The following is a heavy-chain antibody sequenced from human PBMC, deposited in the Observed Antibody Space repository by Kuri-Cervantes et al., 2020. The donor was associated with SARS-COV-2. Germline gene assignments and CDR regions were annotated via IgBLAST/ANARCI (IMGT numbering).Heavy chain of an antibody. V-gene: IGHV4-39*07. Sequence: SETLSLTCTVSGGSISSWSYYWDWIRQPSGKGLEWIGSIYYSGSTYFNPSLKSRVTISVDTSKNQFSLKLSSVTAADTAVYYCASPNSCSGGSCYSYYYYYYGMDVWGQGTTVTVSS. CDR1: GGSISSWSYY. CDR2: IYYSGST. CDR3: ASPNSCSGGSCYSYYYYYYGMDV. J-gene: IGHJ6*02. D-gene: IGHD2-15*01.